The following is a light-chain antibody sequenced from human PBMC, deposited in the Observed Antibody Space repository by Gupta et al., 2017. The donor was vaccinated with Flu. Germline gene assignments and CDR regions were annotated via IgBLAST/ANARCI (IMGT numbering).Light chain of an antibody. CDR2: DAS. CDR1: HTVSIN. CDR3: QQFYFWPWT. V-gene: IGKV3-15*01. Sequence: EIVMTQSPVTLSVSPGERVTLSCRASHTVSINVAWFQQKPGQAPRLLVSDASIRATGIPARFSGNGSGTEFTLTVNSLQSEDIATYYCQQFYFWPWTFGQGTKVEI. J-gene: IGKJ1*01.